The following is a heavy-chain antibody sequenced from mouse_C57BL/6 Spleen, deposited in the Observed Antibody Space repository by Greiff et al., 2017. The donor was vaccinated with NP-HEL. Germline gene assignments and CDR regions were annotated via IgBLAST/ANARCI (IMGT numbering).Heavy chain of an antibody. CDR3: ARRGDWPYYLDY. CDR1: GYTFTGYW. V-gene: IGHV1-9*01. CDR2: ILLGSGNI. J-gene: IGHJ2*01. D-gene: IGHD3-3*01. Sequence: VQLQQSGAELMKPGASVKLSCKATGYTFTGYWIEWVKQRPGHGLEWIGGILLGSGNINYNEKFRGKATFTADTSSNTAYMQLSSLTTEDSAIYYCARRGDWPYYLDYWGQGTTLTGSS.